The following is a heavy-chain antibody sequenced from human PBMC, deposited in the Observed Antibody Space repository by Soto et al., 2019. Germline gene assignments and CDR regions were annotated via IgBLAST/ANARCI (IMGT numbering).Heavy chain of an antibody. CDR3: ARGGGVGVAGSAAFDM. CDR2: INTATGAA. J-gene: IGHJ3*02. Sequence: QLHLVQSGAVVKKPGASVTVSCSASGYPVTAYYMHWVRQAPGRGLEWMGGINTATGAAKYTQTFQGRVTMPRDTSTGTVFMELGGLTPEHTAVFYWARGGGVGVAGSAAFDMWGQGTLVTVSS. D-gene: IGHD3-3*01. V-gene: IGHV1-2*02. CDR1: GYPVTAYY.